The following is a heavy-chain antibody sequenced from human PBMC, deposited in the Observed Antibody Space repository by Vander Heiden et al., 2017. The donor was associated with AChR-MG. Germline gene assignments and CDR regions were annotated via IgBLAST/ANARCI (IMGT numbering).Heavy chain of an antibody. CDR1: GFTFSSYA. J-gene: IGHJ4*02. Sequence: EVQPLESGGGLVQPGGSLRLSCAASGFTFSSYALSGVRQDPGKGLEWGSAISGSGGSTYYADSVKGRFTISRDNSKNTLYLQMNSLRAEDTAVYYCAKDLGCTGGVCFAQSDYFDYWCQGTLVTVSS. CDR2: ISGSGGST. V-gene: IGHV3-23*01. CDR3: AKDLGCTGGVCFAQSDYFDY. D-gene: IGHD2-8*02.